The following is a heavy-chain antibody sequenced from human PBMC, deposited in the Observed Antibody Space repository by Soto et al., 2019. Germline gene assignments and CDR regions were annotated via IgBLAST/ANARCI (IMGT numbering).Heavy chain of an antibody. CDR2: ISSSSYI. Sequence: GSLRLSCAASGFTFSSYSMNWVRQAPGKGLEWVSSISSSSYIYYADSVKGRFTISRDNAKNSLYLQMNSLRAEDTAVYYCARGSGSSSSACDYWGQGTLVTVSS. CDR1: GFTFSSYS. V-gene: IGHV3-21*01. D-gene: IGHD6-6*01. CDR3: ARGSGSSSSACDY. J-gene: IGHJ4*02.